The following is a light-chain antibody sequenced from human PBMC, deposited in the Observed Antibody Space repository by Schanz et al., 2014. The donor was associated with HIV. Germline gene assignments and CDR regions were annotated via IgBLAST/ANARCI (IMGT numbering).Light chain of an antibody. V-gene: IGLV2-8*01. CDR1: SSDLGGSDY. CDR2: EVS. J-gene: IGLJ1*01. CDR3: SSYAGNNNLGV. Sequence: QSALTQPASVSGSPGQSITISCSGTSSDLGGSDYVSWHQQHPGKAPKLIIYEVSKRPSGVPDRFSGSKSGNTASLTVSGLQAEDEADYYCSSYAGNNNLGVFGTGTKLTVL.